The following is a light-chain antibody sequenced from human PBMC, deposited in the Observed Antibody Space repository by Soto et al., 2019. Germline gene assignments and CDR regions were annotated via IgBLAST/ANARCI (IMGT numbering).Light chain of an antibody. CDR2: SAS. J-gene: IGKJ5*01. CDR3: QQYGSSHT. CDR1: QSVSSSH. Sequence: EIVLKQSPGTLSLTPGERATLSCRASQSVSSSHLAWYQQKPGQAPRLLIYSASSRATGIPDRFSGSGSGTDFTLTISRLEPEDFAVYYCQQYGSSHTFGQGTLLEIK. V-gene: IGKV3-20*01.